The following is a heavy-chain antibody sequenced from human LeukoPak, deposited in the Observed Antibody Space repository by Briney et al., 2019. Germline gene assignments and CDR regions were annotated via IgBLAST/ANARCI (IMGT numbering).Heavy chain of an antibody. V-gene: IGHV3-21*01. J-gene: IGHJ4*02. CDR2: ISSSSSYI. CDR3: ARAGTKLRYFDWSDY. Sequence: GGSLRLSCAASGFTFSSYWMHWVRQAPGKGLEWVSSISSSSSYIYYADSVKGRFTISRDNAKNSLYLQMNSLRAEDTAVYYCARAGTKLRYFDWSDYWGQGTLVTVSS. D-gene: IGHD3-9*01. CDR1: GFTFSSYW.